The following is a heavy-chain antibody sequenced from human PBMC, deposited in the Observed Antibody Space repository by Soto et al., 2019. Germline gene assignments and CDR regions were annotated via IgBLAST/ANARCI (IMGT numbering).Heavy chain of an antibody. CDR1: GFTFSSYA. D-gene: IGHD3-10*01. CDR3: AKDGGITMVRGVIRTDAFDI. J-gene: IGHJ3*02. V-gene: IGHV3-23*01. CDR2: ISGSGGST. Sequence: EVQLLESGGGLVQPGGSLRLSCAASGFTFSSYAMSWVRQAPGKGLEWVSAISGSGGSTYYADSVKGRFTISRDNSKNTLYLQMNSLRAEDTAVYYCAKDGGITMVRGVIRTDAFDIWGQGTMVTVSS.